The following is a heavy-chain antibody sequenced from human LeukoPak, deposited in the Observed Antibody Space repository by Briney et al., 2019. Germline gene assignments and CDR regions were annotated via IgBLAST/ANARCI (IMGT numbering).Heavy chain of an antibody. CDR3: ARHRADWGWAAFDI. D-gene: IGHD7-27*01. J-gene: IGHJ3*02. V-gene: IGHV4-59*08. CDR1: GGSISSYY. CDR2: IFYSGNT. Sequence: SETLSLTCTVSGGSISSYYWSWIRQPPGKGLEWIGYIFYSGNTNYNPSLKSRVTISVDTSKNQFSLKLSSVTAADTVVYYCARHRADWGWAAFDIWGQGTMVTVSS.